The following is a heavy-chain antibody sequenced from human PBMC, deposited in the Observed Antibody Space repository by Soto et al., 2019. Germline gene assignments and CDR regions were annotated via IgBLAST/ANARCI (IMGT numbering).Heavy chain of an antibody. CDR1: GFSLSTSGMR. V-gene: IGHV2-70*04. J-gene: IGHJ6*02. CDR2: IDWDDDK. CDR3: ARQRIAVAGTHYYYYGMDV. Sequence: SGPTLVNPTQTLTLTCTFSGFSLSTSGMRVSLIRQPPGKALEWLARIDWDDDKFYSTSLKTRLTISKDTSKNQVVLTMTNMDPVDTATYYCARQRIAVAGTHYYYYGMDVWGQGTTVTVYS. D-gene: IGHD6-19*01.